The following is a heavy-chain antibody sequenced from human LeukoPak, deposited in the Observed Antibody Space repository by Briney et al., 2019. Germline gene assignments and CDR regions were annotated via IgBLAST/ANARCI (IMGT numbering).Heavy chain of an antibody. D-gene: IGHD3-16*02. CDR2: IIPILGIA. V-gene: IGHV1-69*04. J-gene: IGHJ5*02. CDR1: GGTFSSYA. CDR3: ARRLSSLAHWFDP. Sequence: SVKVSCKASGGTFSSYAISWVRQAPGQGLEWMGRIIPILGIANYARKFQGRVTMTTDTSTSTAYMELRSLRSDDTAVYYCARRLSSLAHWFDPWGQGTLVTVSS.